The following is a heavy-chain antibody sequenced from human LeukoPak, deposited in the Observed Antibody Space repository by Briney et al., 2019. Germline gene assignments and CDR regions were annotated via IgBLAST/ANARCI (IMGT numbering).Heavy chain of an antibody. J-gene: IGHJ4*02. CDR3: ARDGLGMITFGGVMDY. D-gene: IGHD3-16*01. CDR2: INPNSGGT. V-gene: IGHV1-2*02. CDR1: GYIFIDYY. Sequence: ASVKVSCKASGYIFIDYYMHWVRQAPGQGLEWMGWINPNSGGTNYAQKFQGRVTMTRDTSISTAYMELSRLRSDDTAVYYCARDGLGMITFGGVMDYWGQGTLVTVSS.